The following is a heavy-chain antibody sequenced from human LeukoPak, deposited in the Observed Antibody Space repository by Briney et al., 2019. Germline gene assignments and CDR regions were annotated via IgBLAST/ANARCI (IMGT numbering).Heavy chain of an antibody. CDR1: GCTFSRYG. Sequence: PGGSLRLSCGASGCTFSRYGMHWVRQAPGKGLEWVAYIRKDGSDKYYADSVKGRFTISRDSPKNMVYLQMNSLRAEDTAVYYCAKDSNWAFDYWGQGTLVSVSS. CDR3: AKDSNWAFDY. J-gene: IGHJ4*02. CDR2: IRKDGSDK. D-gene: IGHD7-27*01. V-gene: IGHV3-30*02.